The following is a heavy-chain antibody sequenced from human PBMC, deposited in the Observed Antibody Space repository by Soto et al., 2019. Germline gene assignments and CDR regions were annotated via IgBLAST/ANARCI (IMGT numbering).Heavy chain of an antibody. CDR2: INAGNGNT. V-gene: IGHV1-3*01. J-gene: IGHJ4*02. D-gene: IGHD3-22*01. CDR3: ARSSGYYDVDY. CDR1: GYTFTSYA. Sequence: QVQLVQSGAEGKKPGASVKVSCKASGYTFTSYAMHWVRQAPGQRLEWMGWINAGNGNTKYSQKFQGRVTITRDTSASTAYMELSSLRSEDTAVYYCARSSGYYDVDYWGQGTLVTVSS.